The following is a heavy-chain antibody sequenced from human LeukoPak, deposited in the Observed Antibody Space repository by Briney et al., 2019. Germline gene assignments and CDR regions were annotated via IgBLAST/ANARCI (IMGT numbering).Heavy chain of an antibody. V-gene: IGHV1-2*02. CDR2: INPNSGGT. J-gene: IGHJ5*02. Sequence: GASVKVSCKAPGGTFTSYAISWVRQAPGQGLEWVGWINPNSGGTNYAQKFQGRVTMTRDTSISTAYMELSRLRSDDTAVYHCARDGVTMVRGVIGWFDPWGQGTLVTVSS. CDR1: GGTFTSYA. CDR3: ARDGVTMVRGVIGWFDP. D-gene: IGHD3-10*01.